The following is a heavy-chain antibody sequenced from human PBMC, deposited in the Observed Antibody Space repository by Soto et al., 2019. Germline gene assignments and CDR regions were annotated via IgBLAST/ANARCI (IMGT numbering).Heavy chain of an antibody. V-gene: IGHV1-3*01. CDR3: ARGGGWVGEASFDT. J-gene: IGHJ4*02. Sequence: QVQLEQSGAEVKKPGASVKVSCQTSGYTFTSYTLHWVRQAPGQGLEWLGWINAGNGREKYSQRFQDRVSLSTDRSTSTPFMEIRDPKSENTAVYFCARGGGWVGEASFDTWGQGTLVIVSS. CDR1: GYTFTSYT. CDR2: INAGNGRE. D-gene: IGHD3-10*01.